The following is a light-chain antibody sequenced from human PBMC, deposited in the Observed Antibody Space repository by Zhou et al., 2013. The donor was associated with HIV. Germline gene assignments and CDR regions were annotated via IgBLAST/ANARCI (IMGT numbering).Light chain of an antibody. V-gene: IGKV3-20*01. Sequence: MQSPATLSVSPGERATLSCRASENVDNKLAWYQQKPGQAPRLLIYGASSRAPGIPDRFSGSGSGTDFTLTISRLEPEDFAVYSCQQYASSPRTFGQGTKVEIK. CDR1: ENVDNK. J-gene: IGKJ1*01. CDR2: GAS. CDR3: QQYASSPRT.